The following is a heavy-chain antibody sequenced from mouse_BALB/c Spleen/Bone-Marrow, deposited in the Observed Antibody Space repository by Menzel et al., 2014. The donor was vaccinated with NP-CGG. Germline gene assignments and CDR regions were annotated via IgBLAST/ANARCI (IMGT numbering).Heavy chain of an antibody. D-gene: IGHD2-3*01. V-gene: IGHV3-6*02. J-gene: IGHJ4*01. CDR3: ARWLLHYYAMDY. Sequence: DVQLQESGPGLVKPSQSLSLTCSVTGYSITSGYYWNWIRQFPGNKLEWMGYISYDGSNNYNPSLKNRISITRDTSKNQFFLKLNSVTTEDTATYYCARWLLHYYAMDYWGQGTSVTVSS. CDR2: ISYDGSN. CDR1: GYSITSGYY.